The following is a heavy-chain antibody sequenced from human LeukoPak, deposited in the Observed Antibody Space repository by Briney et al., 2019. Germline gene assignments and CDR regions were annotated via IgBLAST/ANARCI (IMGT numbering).Heavy chain of an antibody. Sequence: GGSLRLSCVASGLPIADFAMHWVRQAPGKGLEWVPLISGDGVSTFYADSVKGRFSISRDNAKNSLYLQMNSLRAEDTAVYYCARAGPPAFDPWGQGTLVTVSS. CDR3: ARAGPPAFDP. J-gene: IGHJ5*02. CDR2: ISGDGVST. V-gene: IGHV3-43*02. CDR1: GLPIADFA.